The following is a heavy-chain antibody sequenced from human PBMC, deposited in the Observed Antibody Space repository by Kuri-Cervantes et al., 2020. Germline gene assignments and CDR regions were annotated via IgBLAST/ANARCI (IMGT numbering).Heavy chain of an antibody. CDR1: GGTFSSYA. D-gene: IGHD6-19*01. V-gene: IGHV1-69*13. Sequence: ASVKVSCKASGGTFSSYAISWVRQAPGQGLEWMGGIIPIFGTANYAQKFQGRVTITADESTSTAYMELSSLRSEDTAVYYCAREIAVAGIGYYYYGMDVWGQGTTVTVSS. CDR3: AREIAVAGIGYYYYGMDV. J-gene: IGHJ6*02. CDR2: IIPIFGTA.